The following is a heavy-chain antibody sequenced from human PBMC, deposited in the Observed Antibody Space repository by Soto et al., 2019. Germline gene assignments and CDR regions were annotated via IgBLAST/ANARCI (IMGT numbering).Heavy chain of an antibody. J-gene: IGHJ4*02. CDR3: AHKGGGDRILDY. CDR2: IYWDDDK. CDR1: GFSLSTRGVG. V-gene: IGHV2-5*02. Sequence: QITLKESGPTLVKPTQTLTLTCTFSGFSLSTRGVGVGWIRQPPGKALEWLAIIYWDDDKRYSPSLKSRLTITKDTPKNQVVLKMTNMDPVDTATYYGAHKGGGDRILDYWGQGTLVTVSS. D-gene: IGHD3-16*01.